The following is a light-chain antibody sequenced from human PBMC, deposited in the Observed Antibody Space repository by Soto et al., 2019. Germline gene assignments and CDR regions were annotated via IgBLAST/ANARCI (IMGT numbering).Light chain of an antibody. Sequence: SVLTQPPSVSAAPGQKVTISCSGSSSNIGNNYVSWYQQLPGTAPKLLICDNNKRPSGIPDRFSGSKSGTSATLGITGLQTGDEADYYCGTWDSSLSAGVFGGGTKLTVL. V-gene: IGLV1-51*01. J-gene: IGLJ2*01. CDR1: SSNIGNNY. CDR2: DNN. CDR3: GTWDSSLSAGV.